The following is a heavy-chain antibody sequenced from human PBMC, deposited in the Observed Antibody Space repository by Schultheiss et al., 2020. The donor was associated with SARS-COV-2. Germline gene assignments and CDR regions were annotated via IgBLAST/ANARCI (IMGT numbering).Heavy chain of an antibody. V-gene: IGHV3-74*01. J-gene: IGHJ4*02. CDR1: GFTFSSYW. Sequence: GGSLRLSCAASGFTFSSYWMHWVRQAPGKGLVWVSRINSDGSSTTYADSVKGRFTISRDNAKNTLYLQMTSLRAEDTAVYYCAKSGSKLTVGAKYYFDYWGQGTLVTVSS. CDR2: INSDGSST. CDR3: AKSGSKLTVGAKYYFDY. D-gene: IGHD1-26*01.